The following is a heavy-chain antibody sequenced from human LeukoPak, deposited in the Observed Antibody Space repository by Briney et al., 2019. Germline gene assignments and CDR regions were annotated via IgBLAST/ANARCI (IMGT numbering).Heavy chain of an antibody. CDR2: ISYDGSNK. Sequence: GGSVRLSCAASGLTFSSDGMHWVRQAPGKGLEWVAVISYDGSNKYYADSVKGRFTISRDNSKNTLYLQMNSLRAEDTAVYYCAKCTGGSCYSTFDYWGQGTLVTVSS. D-gene: IGHD2-15*01. CDR1: GLTFSSDG. CDR3: AKCTGGSCYSTFDY. V-gene: IGHV3-30*18. J-gene: IGHJ4*02.